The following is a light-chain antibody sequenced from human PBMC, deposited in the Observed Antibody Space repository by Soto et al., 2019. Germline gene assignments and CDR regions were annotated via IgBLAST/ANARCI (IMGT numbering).Light chain of an antibody. Sequence: DIQLTQSPSFLSASVGDRVPITCRASQGISSSLAWFQQKPGKAPKLLIYAASTLQSRVPSRFSGSGSGTDFTLTISSLQPEDFATYYCQQVNTYPHTFGQGTKLEIK. CDR3: QQVNTYPHT. CDR1: QGISSS. V-gene: IGKV1-9*01. CDR2: AAS. J-gene: IGKJ2*01.